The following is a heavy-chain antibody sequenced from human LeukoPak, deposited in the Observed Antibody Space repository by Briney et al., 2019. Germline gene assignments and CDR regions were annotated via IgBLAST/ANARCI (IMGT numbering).Heavy chain of an antibody. Sequence: PSGTLSLTCAVSGGSLSSYYWSWIRQPPGKGLEWIGYVYYGDTNYNASLKSRVTISEDMSKNQFSLKLTSVTAADTAVYYCARLAGVPAAMADYWGQGTLVTVSS. D-gene: IGHD2-2*01. CDR3: ARLAGVPAAMADY. CDR2: VYYGDT. CDR1: GGSLSSYY. J-gene: IGHJ4*02. V-gene: IGHV4-59*01.